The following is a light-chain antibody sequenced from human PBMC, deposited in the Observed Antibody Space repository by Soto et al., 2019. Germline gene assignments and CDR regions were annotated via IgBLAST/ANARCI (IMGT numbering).Light chain of an antibody. V-gene: IGLV2-14*01. CDR2: EVS. Sequence: QSALTQPASVSGSPGQSITISCTGASSDVGGYNYVSWYQHHPGKAPKLMIYEVSNRPSGVSNRFSGSKSGNTASLTISGLQAEDEGDYYCNSYTSSSTWVFGGGTKLTVL. CDR1: SSDVGGYNY. J-gene: IGLJ3*02. CDR3: NSYTSSSTWV.